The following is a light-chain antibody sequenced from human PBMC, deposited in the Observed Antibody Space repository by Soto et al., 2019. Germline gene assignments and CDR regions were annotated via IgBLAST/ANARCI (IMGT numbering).Light chain of an antibody. V-gene: IGLV2-14*01. CDR1: SSDVGGYNY. CDR2: AVS. CDR3: SSYASSSSPYVV. Sequence: QSALTQPASVSGSPGQSITISCTGTSSDVGGYNYVSWYQQHPGMAPKLMIYAVSNRPSGVSNRFSGSKSGNMASLTISGLQAEDEAHYYCSSYASSSSPYVVFGGGTKLTVL. J-gene: IGLJ2*01.